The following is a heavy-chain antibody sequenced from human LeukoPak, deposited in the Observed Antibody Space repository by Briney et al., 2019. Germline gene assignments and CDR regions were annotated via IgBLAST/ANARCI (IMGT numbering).Heavy chain of an antibody. Sequence: SETLSLTCTVSGGSISSYYWSWIRQPPGKGLEWTGYIYYSGSTNYNPSLKSRVTISVDTSKNQFSLKLSSVTAADTAVYYCARVNLLRWFDPWGQGTLVTVSS. J-gene: IGHJ5*02. V-gene: IGHV4-59*01. CDR3: ARVNLLRWFDP. CDR1: GGSISSYY. CDR2: IYYSGST. D-gene: IGHD3-16*01.